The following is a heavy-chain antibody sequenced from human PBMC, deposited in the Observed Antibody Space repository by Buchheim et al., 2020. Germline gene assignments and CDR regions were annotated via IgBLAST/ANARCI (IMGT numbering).Heavy chain of an antibody. V-gene: IGHV3-33*01. CDR1: GFTFSSYG. Sequence: QVQLVESGGGVVQPGRSLRLSCAASGFTFSSYGMHWVRQAPGKGLEWVAVIWYDGSNKYYADSVKGRFTISRDNSKNTLYLQMNSLRAEDTAVYYCAREARGFYDSSGYYYVTRGYYFDYWGQGTL. D-gene: IGHD3-22*01. J-gene: IGHJ4*02. CDR2: IWYDGSNK. CDR3: AREARGFYDSSGYYYVTRGYYFDY.